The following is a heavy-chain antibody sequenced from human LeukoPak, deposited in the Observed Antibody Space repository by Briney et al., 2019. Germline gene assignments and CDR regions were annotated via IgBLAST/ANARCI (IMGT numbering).Heavy chain of an antibody. CDR2: ISGSGDNT. J-gene: IGHJ4*02. D-gene: IGHD6-6*01. Sequence: GGSLRLSCAASAFTFSSYAMSWVRQAPGKGLEWVSAISGSGDNTYYADSVQGRFTISRDNSKNTLHLQMNSLRAEDTAVYYCAKVWDSRSPALHYWGQGTLVTVSS. V-gene: IGHV3-23*01. CDR3: AKVWDSRSPALHY. CDR1: AFTFSSYA.